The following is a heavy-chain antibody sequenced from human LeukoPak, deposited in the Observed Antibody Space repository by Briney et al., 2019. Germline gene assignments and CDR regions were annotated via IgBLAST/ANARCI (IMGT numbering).Heavy chain of an antibody. D-gene: IGHD6-6*01. V-gene: IGHV1-69*13. Sequence: SVKVSCKASGYTFTGYYMHWVRQAPGQGLEWMGGIIPIFGTANYAQKFQGRVTITADESTSTAYMELSSLRSEDTAVYYCARVQPYSSSSNYYYMDVWGKGTTVTVSS. CDR2: IIPIFGTA. CDR1: GYTFTGYY. CDR3: ARVQPYSSSSNYYYMDV. J-gene: IGHJ6*03.